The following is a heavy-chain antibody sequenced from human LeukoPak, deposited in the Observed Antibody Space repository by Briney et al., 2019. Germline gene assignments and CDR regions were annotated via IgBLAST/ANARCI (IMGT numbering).Heavy chain of an antibody. Sequence: SETLSLTCTVSGYSINSGYYWGWIRQPPGKGLEWIGSISHSGSTYYNPSLKSRVTISVDTSKNQFSLKLSSVTAADTAVYYCARMYYDILTGQPPYFDYWGQGTLVTVSS. CDR2: ISHSGST. V-gene: IGHV4-38-2*02. CDR1: GYSINSGYY. CDR3: ARMYYDILTGQPPYFDY. D-gene: IGHD3-9*01. J-gene: IGHJ4*02.